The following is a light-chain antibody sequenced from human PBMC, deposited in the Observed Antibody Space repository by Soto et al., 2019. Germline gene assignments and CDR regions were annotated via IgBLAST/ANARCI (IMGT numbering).Light chain of an antibody. Sequence: QSALTQPPSASGSLGQSVTISCTGTSSDIGGYNYVSWYQQHPGKAPKLIIYAVSNRSSEVPGRFSGSKSGNTASLTVSGLLAEDEADYFCSLYAANTNLVFGTGTKLTVL. CDR1: SSDIGGYNY. CDR2: AVS. J-gene: IGLJ1*01. V-gene: IGLV2-8*01. CDR3: SLYAANTNLV.